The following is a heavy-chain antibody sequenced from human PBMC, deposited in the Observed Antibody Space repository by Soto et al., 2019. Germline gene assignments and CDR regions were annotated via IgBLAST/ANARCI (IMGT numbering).Heavy chain of an antibody. CDR3: AKDHYQVTGNYWYFDL. Sequence: QVQLVESGGGVVQPGRSLRLSCAASGFTFSSYGMHWVRQSPGKGLEWVAVISYDGSNKYYADSVKGRFTISRDNSKNTLYLQMNSLRAEDTAVYYCAKDHYQVTGNYWYFDLWGRGTLVTVSS. J-gene: IGHJ2*01. D-gene: IGHD2-21*02. V-gene: IGHV3-30*18. CDR2: ISYDGSNK. CDR1: GFTFSSYG.